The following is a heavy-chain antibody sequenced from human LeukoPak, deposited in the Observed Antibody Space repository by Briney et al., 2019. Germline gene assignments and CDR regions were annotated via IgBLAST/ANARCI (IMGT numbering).Heavy chain of an antibody. CDR3: ARARQSGYDNCLDP. CDR1: GGSISSGGHY. D-gene: IGHD3-3*01. CDR2: IYYSGTT. V-gene: IGHV4-31*03. Sequence: PSETLSLTCTVSGGSISSGGHYWNWIRQHPGRGLEWIGYIYYSGTTYYNPSLKSRVTISLDTYKNQFSMKLSSVPAADTAIYYCARARQSGYDNCLDPWGQGTLVTVSS. J-gene: IGHJ5*02.